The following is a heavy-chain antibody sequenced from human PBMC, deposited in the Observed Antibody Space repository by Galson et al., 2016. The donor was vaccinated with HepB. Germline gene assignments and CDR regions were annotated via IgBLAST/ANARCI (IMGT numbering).Heavy chain of an antibody. V-gene: IGHV3-33*01. CDR3: VIVTSMVGLDY. Sequence: SLRLSCAASGFLFSTYGMHWVRQPPGKGLEWVAVIWYDGSKKYYVDSVKGRFTISRDNSENSLHVPMNSLRAEDTAVYYCVIVTSMVGLDYWGQGTLVTFSS. CDR1: GFLFSTYG. CDR2: IWYDGSKK. J-gene: IGHJ4*02. D-gene: IGHD1-26*01.